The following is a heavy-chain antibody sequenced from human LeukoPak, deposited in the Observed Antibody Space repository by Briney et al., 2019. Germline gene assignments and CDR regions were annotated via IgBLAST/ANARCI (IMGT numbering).Heavy chain of an antibody. Sequence: SETLSLTCTVSGVSISSSSYSWGWIRQPPGERLEWIGEIHHSGSAAYNPSLKSRVIISVDKSKNQFSLNLNSVTAADTAVYYCVRNGDYSADYWGQGTLVTVSS. V-gene: IGHV4-39*07. D-gene: IGHD4-17*01. CDR3: VRNGDYSADY. CDR1: GVSISSSSYS. J-gene: IGHJ4*02. CDR2: IHHSGSA.